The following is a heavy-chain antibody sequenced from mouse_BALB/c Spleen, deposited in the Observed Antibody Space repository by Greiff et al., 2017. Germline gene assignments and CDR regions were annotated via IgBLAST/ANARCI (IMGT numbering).Heavy chain of an antibody. CDR1: GYTFSSYW. CDR3: ARRRITTVVARGGAMDY. CDR2: ILPGSGST. Sequence: QVHVKQSGAELMKPGASVKISCKATGYTFSSYWIEWVKQRPGHGLEWIGEILPGSGSTNYNEKFKGKATFTADTSSNTAYMQLSSLTSEDSAVYYCARRRITTVVARGGAMDYWGQGTSVTVSS. J-gene: IGHJ4*01. D-gene: IGHD1-1*01. V-gene: IGHV1-9*01.